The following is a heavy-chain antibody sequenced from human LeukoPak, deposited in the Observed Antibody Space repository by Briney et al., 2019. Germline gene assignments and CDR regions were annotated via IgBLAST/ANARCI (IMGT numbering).Heavy chain of an antibody. CDR3: ARDPTTQTFDY. CDR2: ISTCNGNT. CDR1: GYTFTSYG. V-gene: IGHV1-18*01. Sequence: ASVKVSCKASGYTFTSYGISWVRQAPGQGLEWMGWISTCNGNTNYAQKFQGRVTMTTDTSTSTAYMDLRSLTSDDTAVYYCARDPTTQTFDYWGQGTLVTVSS. D-gene: IGHD4-11*01. J-gene: IGHJ4*02.